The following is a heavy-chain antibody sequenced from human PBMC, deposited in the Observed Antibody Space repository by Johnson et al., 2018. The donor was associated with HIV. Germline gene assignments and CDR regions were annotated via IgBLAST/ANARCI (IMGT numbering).Heavy chain of an antibody. CDR2: IWYDGSNK. V-gene: IGHV3-33*01. Sequence: WVAVIWYDGSNKYYADSVKGRFTISRDNAKNTLYLHMNSLRAEDTAVYYCAREVDGFDIWGQGTMVTVSS. CDR3: AREVDGFDI. J-gene: IGHJ3*02.